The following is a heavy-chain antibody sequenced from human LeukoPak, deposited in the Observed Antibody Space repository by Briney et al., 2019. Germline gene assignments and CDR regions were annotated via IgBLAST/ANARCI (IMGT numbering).Heavy chain of an antibody. V-gene: IGHV4-30-2*01. Sequence: SETLSLTSAVSGGSISSDGYSWNWIRQPPGKGLEWIGYIYHSGSTYYNPSLKSRVTISVDRSKNQFSLKLSSVTAADTAVYYCARGGLGGPYFDYWGQGTLVTVSS. J-gene: IGHJ4*02. D-gene: IGHD3/OR15-3a*01. CDR3: ARGGLGGPYFDY. CDR1: GGSISSDGYS. CDR2: IYHSGST.